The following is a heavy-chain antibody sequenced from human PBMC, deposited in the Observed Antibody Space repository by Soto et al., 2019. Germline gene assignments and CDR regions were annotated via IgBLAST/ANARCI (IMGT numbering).Heavy chain of an antibody. J-gene: IGHJ4*02. CDR2: ISSSSSYI. CDR1: GFTLSSYS. CDR3: ARDGGSHYYDSSGRYFDY. Sequence: PGGSLRLSCAASGFTLSSYSMNWVRQAPGKGLEWVSSISSSSSYIYYADSVKGRFTISRDNAKNSLYLQMNSLRAEDTAVYYCARDGGSHYYDSSGRYFDYWGQGTLVTVSS. D-gene: IGHD3-22*01. V-gene: IGHV3-21*01.